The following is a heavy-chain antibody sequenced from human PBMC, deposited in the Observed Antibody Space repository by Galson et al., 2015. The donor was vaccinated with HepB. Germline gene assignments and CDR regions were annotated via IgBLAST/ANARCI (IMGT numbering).Heavy chain of an antibody. Sequence: SLRLSCAASGFIVSTDYMTWVRQAPGRGLDWVAVIHSGGTTYYAGSVKGRFTISRGDSKNTIYLRMNSLRAEDTAVYYCALGRGYYGMDVWGQGTTVTVSS. D-gene: IGHD2-15*01. J-gene: IGHJ6*02. CDR2: IHSGGTT. V-gene: IGHV3-53*01. CDR3: ALGRGYYGMDV. CDR1: GFIVSTDY.